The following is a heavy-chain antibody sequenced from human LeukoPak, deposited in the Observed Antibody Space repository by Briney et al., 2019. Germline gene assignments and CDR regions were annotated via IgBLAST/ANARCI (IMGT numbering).Heavy chain of an antibody. V-gene: IGHV5-51*01. Sequence: GESLVTSCNASGYNFADHWIGWMRQTPGKGLEWMGIIFPDDPDTKKSPSFEGQVTSSVDESTSTPYLQWSSLKASDPALHYCARRRRVVTNKILLGPADAFDIWGQGTTVTVSS. CDR1: GYNFADHW. D-gene: IGHD2/OR15-2a*01. CDR3: ARRRRVVTNKILLGPADAFDI. J-gene: IGHJ3*02. CDR2: IFPDDPDT.